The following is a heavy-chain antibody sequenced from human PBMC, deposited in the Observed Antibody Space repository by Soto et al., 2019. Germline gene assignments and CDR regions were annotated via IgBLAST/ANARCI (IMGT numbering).Heavy chain of an antibody. V-gene: IGHV4-61*01. CDR3: ARYFYS. Sequence: QVQLQESGPGLVKPSETLSLTCTVSGDSVSSGSNYWTWIRQPPGNGLERIGYIYYNGSTTYNHALTSHVIISVVTSRNAFSLELSSVTGADSVVYYCARYFYSWGQGTLVTVS. J-gene: IGHJ4*02. CDR1: GDSVSSGSNY. CDR2: IYYNGST.